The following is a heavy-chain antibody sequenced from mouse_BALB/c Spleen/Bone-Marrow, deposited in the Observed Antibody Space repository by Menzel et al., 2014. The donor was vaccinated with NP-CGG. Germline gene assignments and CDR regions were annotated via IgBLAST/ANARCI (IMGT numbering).Heavy chain of an antibody. D-gene: IGHD2-4*01. Sequence: EVMLVESGGGLVKPGGSLKLSCAASGFTFSSYAMSWVRQTPEKRLEWVATISSGGSYTYYPDSVKGRFTISRDNAKNTLYQQMSSLRSEDTAMYYCASSYYDYDGYAMDYWGQGTSVTVSS. CDR3: ASSYYDYDGYAMDY. J-gene: IGHJ4*01. V-gene: IGHV5-9-1*01. CDR2: ISSGGSYT. CDR1: GFTFSSYA.